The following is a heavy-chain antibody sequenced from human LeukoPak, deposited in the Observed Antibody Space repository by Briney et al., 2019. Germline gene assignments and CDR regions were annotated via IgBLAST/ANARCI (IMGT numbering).Heavy chain of an antibody. CDR1: GFTFDDYA. D-gene: IGHD4-17*01. CDR2: ISWNRGSI. CDR3: AKSTVTAPPFFDY. Sequence: GGSLRLSCAASGFTFDDYAMHWVRQAPGKGLEWVSGISWNRGSIGYADSVKGRFTISRDNAKNSLYLQMNSLRAEDTALYYCAKSTVTAPPFFDYWGQGTLVTVSS. J-gene: IGHJ4*02. V-gene: IGHV3-9*01.